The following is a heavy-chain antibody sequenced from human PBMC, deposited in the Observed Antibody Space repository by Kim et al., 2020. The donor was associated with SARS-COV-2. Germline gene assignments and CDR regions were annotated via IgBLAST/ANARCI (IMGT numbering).Heavy chain of an antibody. V-gene: IGHV3-21*04. CDR1: GFTFSSYS. D-gene: IGHD6-19*01. Sequence: GSLRLSCAASGFTFSSYSMNWVRQAPGKGLEWVSSISSSSSYIYYADSVKGRFTISRDNAKNSLYLQMNSLRAEDTAVYYCARGDWGWSPFDYWGQGTLVTVSS. CDR2: ISSSSSYI. CDR3: ARGDWGWSPFDY. J-gene: IGHJ4*02.